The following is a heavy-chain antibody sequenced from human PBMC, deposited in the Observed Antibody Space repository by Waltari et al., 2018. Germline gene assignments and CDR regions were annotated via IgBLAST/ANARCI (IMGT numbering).Heavy chain of an antibody. CDR3: AKVGGSGYYRLDV. CDR2: ISGSGGST. J-gene: IGHJ6*04. V-gene: IGHV3-23*04. Sequence: EVQLVESGGGVVQPGGSLRLSCAASGFTFSSYAMSWVRQAPGKGLEWVSAISGSGGSTYYADSVRGRFTISRDNSKNTLYLQMNSLRAEDTAVYYCAKVGGSGYYRLDVWGKGTTVTVSS. CDR1: GFTFSSYA. D-gene: IGHD3-22*01.